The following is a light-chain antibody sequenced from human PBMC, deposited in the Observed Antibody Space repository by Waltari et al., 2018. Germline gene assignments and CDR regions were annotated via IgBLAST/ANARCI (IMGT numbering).Light chain of an antibody. CDR1: QSVSRF. V-gene: IGKV3-20*01. J-gene: IGKJ1*01. CDR2: DAS. Sequence: EIVLTQPPGTLSLSPGERATLSCRASQSVSRFLAWYQQKPGQAPRLLIYDASSRATGIPDRFSGSGSGTDFSLTISRLEPEDFAVYYCQKYGSLPATFGQGTKVEIK. CDR3: QKYGSLPAT.